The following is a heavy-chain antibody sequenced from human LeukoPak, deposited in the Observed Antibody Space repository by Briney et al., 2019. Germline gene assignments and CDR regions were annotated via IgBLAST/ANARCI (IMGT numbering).Heavy chain of an antibody. CDR2: IYYSGST. CDR3: ASSPIYYGSGSYLAFDI. D-gene: IGHD3-10*01. CDR1: GGSISSYY. J-gene: IGHJ3*02. Sequence: SETLSLTCTVSGGSISSYYWSWIRQPPGKGLEWIGCIYYSGSTNYNPSLKSRVTISVDTSKNQFSLKLSSVTAADTAVYYCASSPIYYGSGSYLAFDIWGQGTMVTVSS. V-gene: IGHV4-59*01.